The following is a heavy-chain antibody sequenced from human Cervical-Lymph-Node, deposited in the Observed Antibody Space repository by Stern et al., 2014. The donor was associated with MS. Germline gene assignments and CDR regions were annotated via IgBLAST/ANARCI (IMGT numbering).Heavy chain of an antibody. CDR1: GYTFTSYA. D-gene: IGHD1-26*01. Sequence: QVQLLQPGAEVKKPGASVKVSCKASGYTFTSYAMHWVRQAPGQRLEWMGWINAGNGNTKYSQKFQGRVTITRDTSASTAYMELSSLRSEDTAVYYCARAVGATRSFFDYWGQGTLVTVSS. CDR3: ARAVGATRSFFDY. J-gene: IGHJ4*02. CDR2: INAGNGNT. V-gene: IGHV1-3*01.